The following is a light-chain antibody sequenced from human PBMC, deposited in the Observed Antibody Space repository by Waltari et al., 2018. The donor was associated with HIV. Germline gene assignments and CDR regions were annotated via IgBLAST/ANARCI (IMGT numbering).Light chain of an antibody. J-gene: IGLJ2*01. CDR2: DVS. V-gene: IGLV2-14*03. CDR1: TSDIAPSRS. Sequence: QSALTQPASMSGSPGESLTISCTGPTSDIAPSRSFSRYQQPTGTPPNLIIYDVSYRPSGVDSRFSGSKSGNTAYLTISDLRPDDEAVYYCSSYTTTFIFGDGTTVSVL. CDR3: SSYTTTFI.